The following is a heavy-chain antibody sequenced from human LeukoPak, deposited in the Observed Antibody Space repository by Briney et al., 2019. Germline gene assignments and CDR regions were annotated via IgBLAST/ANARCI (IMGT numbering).Heavy chain of an antibody. D-gene: IGHD4-17*01. CDR2: IIPNLGIA. CDR3: ARSPIGESYFDY. V-gene: IGHV1-69*04. J-gene: IGHJ4*02. Sequence: SVPVSCKASGGTFSSYAISWVRQAPGQGLEWMGRIIPNLGIANDAQKFQGRVTITADKSTSTAYMELSSLRSEDTAVYYCARSPIGESYFDYWGQGTPVTLSS. CDR1: GGTFSSYA.